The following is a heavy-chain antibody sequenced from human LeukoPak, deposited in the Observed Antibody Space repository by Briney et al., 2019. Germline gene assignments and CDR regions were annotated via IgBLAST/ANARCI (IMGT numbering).Heavy chain of an antibody. V-gene: IGHV3-30*02. Sequence: GGSLRLSCAASGFTFSSYGMHWVRQAPGKGLEWVAFIRYDGSNKYYADSVKGRFTISRDNSKNTLYLQMNSLRAEDTAVYYCAKDGVWIGEKKANMDIWGKGTTV. J-gene: IGHJ6*03. CDR2: IRYDGSNK. D-gene: IGHD3-10*01. CDR3: AKDGVWIGEKKANMDI. CDR1: GFTFSSYG.